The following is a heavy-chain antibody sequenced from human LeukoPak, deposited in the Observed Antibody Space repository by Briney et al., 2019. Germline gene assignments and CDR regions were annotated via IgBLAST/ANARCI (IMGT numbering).Heavy chain of an antibody. CDR2: IIPILGIA. Sequence: ASVKVSCKASGGTFSSYAISWVRQAPGQGLEWMGRIIPILGIANYAQKFQGRATITADKSTSTAYMELSSLRSEDTAVYYCAREFTREKPGIAAAGRGIWFDPWGQGTLVTVSS. CDR3: AREFTREKPGIAAAGRGIWFDP. J-gene: IGHJ5*02. D-gene: IGHD6-13*01. V-gene: IGHV1-69*04. CDR1: GGTFSSYA.